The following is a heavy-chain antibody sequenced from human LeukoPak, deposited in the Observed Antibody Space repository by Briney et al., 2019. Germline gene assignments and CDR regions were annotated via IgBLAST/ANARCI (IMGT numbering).Heavy chain of an antibody. CDR3: ARVSVAGRRRWFDP. CDR2: ISYSGST. Sequence: MTSETLSLTCSVSGDSMNSGDFYWSWIRQPPGKGPEWIAYISYSGSTFYSPSLKSRVSMSVDTSKKQFSLNLTSVTAADTAVYYCARVSVAGRRRWFDPWGQGTLVTVSS. J-gene: IGHJ5*02. D-gene: IGHD6-6*01. CDR1: GDSMNSGDFY. V-gene: IGHV4-30-4*08.